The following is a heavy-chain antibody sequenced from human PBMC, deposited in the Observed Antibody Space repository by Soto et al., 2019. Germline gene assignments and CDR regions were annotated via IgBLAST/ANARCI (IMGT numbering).Heavy chain of an antibody. J-gene: IGHJ4*02. Sequence: QVQLVQSGAEVKKPGSSVKVSCKASGGTFSSYAISWVRQAPGQGLEWMGGIIPIFGTANYAQKFQGSVTITADKSTSTAYMELSSLRSEDTAVYYCARGRRITIFGVVIPFFDYWGQGTLVTVSS. CDR3: ARGRRITIFGVVIPFFDY. CDR1: GGTFSSYA. D-gene: IGHD3-3*01. V-gene: IGHV1-69*06. CDR2: IIPIFGTA.